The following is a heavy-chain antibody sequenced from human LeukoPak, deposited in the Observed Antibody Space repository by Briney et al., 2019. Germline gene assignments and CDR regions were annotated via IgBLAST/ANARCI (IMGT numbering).Heavy chain of an antibody. V-gene: IGHV3-30-3*01. CDR2: TSYDGSNK. Sequence: PGGSLRLSCAASGFTFSSYAMHWVRQAPGKGLEWVAVTSYDGSNKYYADSVKGRFTISRDNSKDTLYLQMNSLRAEDTAVYYCARDLGIAAAGTPLDYWGQGTLVTVSS. CDR3: ARDLGIAAAGTPLDY. D-gene: IGHD6-13*01. CDR1: GFTFSSYA. J-gene: IGHJ4*02.